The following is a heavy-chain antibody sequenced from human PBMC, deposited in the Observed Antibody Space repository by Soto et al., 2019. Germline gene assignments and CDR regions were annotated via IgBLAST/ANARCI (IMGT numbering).Heavy chain of an antibody. CDR2: IYYSGST. Sequence: QVQLQESGPGLVRPSQTLSLTCTVSGGSISSGGYYWSWIRQHPGKGLEWIGYIYYSGSTYYNPSLKSRVTISVDTSKDQFSLKLSSVTAADTAVYYCARGGRRSPAMDVWGQGTTVTVSS. CDR3: ARGGRRSPAMDV. J-gene: IGHJ6*02. V-gene: IGHV4-31*03. CDR1: GGSISSGGYY.